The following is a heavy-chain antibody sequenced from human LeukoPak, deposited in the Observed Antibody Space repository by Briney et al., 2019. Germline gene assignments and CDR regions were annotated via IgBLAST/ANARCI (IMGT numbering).Heavy chain of an antibody. V-gene: IGHV3-53*01. Sequence: GGSLRLSCAASGFTVSSNYMSWVRQAPGKGLEWVSLISSGGGTYYADSVKGRFTVSGDDSKSMVYLQMNSLRADDTAVYYCAREEMAVSGYFDYWGQGILVTVSS. CDR2: ISSGGGT. J-gene: IGHJ4*02. CDR1: GFTVSSNY. D-gene: IGHD5-24*01. CDR3: AREEMAVSGYFDY.